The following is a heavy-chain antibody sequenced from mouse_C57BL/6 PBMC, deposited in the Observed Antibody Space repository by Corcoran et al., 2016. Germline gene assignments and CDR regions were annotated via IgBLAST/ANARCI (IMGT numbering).Heavy chain of an antibody. CDR2: ISYDGSN. CDR1: GYSITSGYY. CDR3: ARDGSKAWFAY. J-gene: IGHJ3*01. D-gene: IGHD2-2*01. Sequence: DVQLQESGPGLVKPSQSLSLTCSVTGYSITSGYYWNWIRQFPGNKLEWMGYISYDGSNNYNPSLKNRISITRDTSKNQFFLKLNSVTTEDTATYYCARDGSKAWFAYWGQGTLVTVSA. V-gene: IGHV3-6*01.